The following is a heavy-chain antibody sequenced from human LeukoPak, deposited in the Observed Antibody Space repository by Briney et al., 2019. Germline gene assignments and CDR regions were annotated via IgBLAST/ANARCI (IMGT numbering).Heavy chain of an antibody. D-gene: IGHD6-13*01. Sequence: SETLSLTCSVSIGSLSSYYWSWIRQPPGKGLEWIGYIYYSGSTNYNPSLKSRVTISVDTSKNQFSLKLSSVTAADTAVYYCEREAAAAGWSDPGGRGPLAPVP. CDR2: IYYSGST. V-gene: IGHV4-59*01. CDR3: EREAAAAGWSDP. CDR1: IGSLSSYY. J-gene: IGHJ5*02.